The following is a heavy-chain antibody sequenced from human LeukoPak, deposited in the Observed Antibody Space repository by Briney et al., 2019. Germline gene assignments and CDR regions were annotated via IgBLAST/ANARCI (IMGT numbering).Heavy chain of an antibody. CDR3: ARGGTYYYDSSGYYSVDWFDP. CDR1: GGSISSSSYY. J-gene: IGHJ5*02. D-gene: IGHD3-22*01. Sequence: PSETLSLTCTVSGGSISSSSYYWGWIRQPPGKGLEWIGSIYYSGSTYYNPSLKSRVTISVDTSKNQFSLKLSSVTAADTAVYYCARGGTYYYDSSGYYSVDWFDPWGQGTLVTVSS. CDR2: IYYSGST. V-gene: IGHV4-39*07.